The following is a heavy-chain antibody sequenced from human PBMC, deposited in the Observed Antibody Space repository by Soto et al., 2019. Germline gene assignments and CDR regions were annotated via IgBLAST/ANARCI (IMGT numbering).Heavy chain of an antibody. V-gene: IGHV3-23*01. CDR1: GFTFRNYA. CDR3: VKDRMAYNSVWDPFDI. J-gene: IGHJ3*02. D-gene: IGHD1-20*01. CDR2: ISDSGDST. Sequence: GGSLRLSCAASGFTFRNYAMSWVRQAAGKGLEWVSSISDSGDSTYNAASLKGRFTISRDDSKNTLLLQMNSLRAEDTAVYYCVKDRMAYNSVWDPFDIWGQVTMGTVSS.